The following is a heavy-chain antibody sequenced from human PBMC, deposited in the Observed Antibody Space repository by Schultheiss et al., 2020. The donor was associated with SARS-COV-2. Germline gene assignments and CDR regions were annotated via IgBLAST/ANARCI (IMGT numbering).Heavy chain of an antibody. CDR3: ARGISTVTTDY. D-gene: IGHD4-17*01. V-gene: IGHV1-18*01. Sequence: ASVKVSCKASGYTFTSYGISWVRQAPGQGLEWMGWISAYNGNTNYAQKLQGRVTITRDTSASTAYMELSSLRSEDTAVYYCARGISTVTTDYWGQGTLVTVSS. J-gene: IGHJ4*02. CDR1: GYTFTSYG. CDR2: ISAYNGNT.